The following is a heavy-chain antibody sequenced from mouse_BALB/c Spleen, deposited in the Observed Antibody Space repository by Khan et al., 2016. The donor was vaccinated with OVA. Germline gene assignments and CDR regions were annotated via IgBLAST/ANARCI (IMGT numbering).Heavy chain of an antibody. J-gene: IGHJ3*01. D-gene: IGHD2-2*01. V-gene: IGHV1S135*01. Sequence: VRLQQSGPELVKPGASVKVSCKASGYAFTSYIMYWVKQSHGKSLEWIGYIDPYNGGTSYNQKFKGKATLTVDKSSTTAYMQLNSLTSEDSAVYYGARGGYGWFAYWGQGTLVTVSA. CDR2: IDPYNGGT. CDR1: GYAFTSYI. CDR3: ARGGYGWFAY.